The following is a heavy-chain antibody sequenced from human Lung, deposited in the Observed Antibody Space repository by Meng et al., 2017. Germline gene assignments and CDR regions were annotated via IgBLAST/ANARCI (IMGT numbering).Heavy chain of an antibody. CDR3: ATIEEYDSSGFGLDY. Sequence: QVQLAQSGAEAKKPGASVKVSCKVSGYTLTELSMHWVRQAPGKGLEWMGGFDPEDDETLYAQKFQGRVTMTEDTSTDTAYMELSSLRSEDTAVYYCATIEEYDSSGFGLDYWGQGTLVTVSS. J-gene: IGHJ4*02. D-gene: IGHD3-22*01. CDR2: FDPEDDET. V-gene: IGHV1-24*01. CDR1: GYTLTELS.